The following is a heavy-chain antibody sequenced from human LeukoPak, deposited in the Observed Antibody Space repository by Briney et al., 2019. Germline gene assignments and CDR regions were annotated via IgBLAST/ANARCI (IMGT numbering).Heavy chain of an antibody. J-gene: IGHJ5*02. D-gene: IGHD2-2*02. V-gene: IGHV4-34*01. CDR2: INHSGST. Sequence: PSETLSLTCAVYGGSFSGYYWSWIRQPPGKGLEWIGEINHSGSTNYNPSLKSRVTISVDTSKNQFSLKLSSVTAADTAVYYCARGYCSSTSCYTRSFDPWGQETLVTVSS. CDR3: ARGYCSSTSCYTRSFDP. CDR1: GGSFSGYY.